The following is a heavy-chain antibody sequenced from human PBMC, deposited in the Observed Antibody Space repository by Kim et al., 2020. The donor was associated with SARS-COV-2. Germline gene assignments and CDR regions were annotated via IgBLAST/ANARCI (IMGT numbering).Heavy chain of an antibody. V-gene: IGHV1-18*01. CDR2: ISGYNGNT. Sequence: ASVKVSCKASGYIFTKYGMSWVRQAPGQGLEWMGWISGYNGNTNYGQKFQGRVTMTTDTSTNTAYMELGSLRSDDTAIYYCARDGLGDTVTTWFDPWGQG. J-gene: IGHJ5*02. CDR3: ARDGLGDTVTTWFDP. CDR1: GYIFTKYG. D-gene: IGHD4-17*01.